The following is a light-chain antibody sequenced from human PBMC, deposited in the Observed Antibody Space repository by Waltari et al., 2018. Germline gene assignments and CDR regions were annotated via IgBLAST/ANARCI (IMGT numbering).Light chain of an antibody. J-gene: IGKJ1*01. V-gene: IGKV1-6*01. Sequence: AIQMTQSPSSLSASVGDRVTITCRASQGIRNDLNWYQQKPGKAPKLLIYAASILESGVTSRFSGSGSGTDFTLTISSLQPEDFATYYCLQENNYPQTFGQGTKVEIK. CDR2: AAS. CDR3: LQENNYPQT. CDR1: QGIRND.